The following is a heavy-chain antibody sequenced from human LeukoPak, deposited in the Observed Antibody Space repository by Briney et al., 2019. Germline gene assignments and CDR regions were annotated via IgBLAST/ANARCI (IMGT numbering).Heavy chain of an antibody. D-gene: IGHD6-13*01. CDR3: AKGLHSSSWNDAFDI. CDR2: IRYDGSNK. CDR1: GFTFSSYG. V-gene: IGHV3-30*02. Sequence: PGGSLRLSCAASGFTFSSYGMHWVRQAPGKGLEWVAFIRYDGSNKYYADSVKGRFTISRDNSKNTLYLQMNSLRAEDAAVYYCAKGLHSSSWNDAFDIWGQGTTVTASS. J-gene: IGHJ3*02.